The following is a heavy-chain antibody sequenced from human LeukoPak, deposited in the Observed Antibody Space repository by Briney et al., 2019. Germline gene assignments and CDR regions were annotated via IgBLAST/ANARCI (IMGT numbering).Heavy chain of an antibody. V-gene: IGHV4-39*01. D-gene: IGHD3-9*01. J-gene: IGHJ6*02. CDR3: ARTYYDILTEDYYYYYGMDV. Sequence: SETLSLTCTVSGGSINTANYYWGWIRQPPGKGLEWIGDIYYSGSTYYNPSLKSRVTISVDTSKNQFSLKLSSVTAADTAVYYCARTYYDILTEDYYYYYGMDVWGQGTTVTVSS. CDR2: IYYSGST. CDR1: GGSINTANYY.